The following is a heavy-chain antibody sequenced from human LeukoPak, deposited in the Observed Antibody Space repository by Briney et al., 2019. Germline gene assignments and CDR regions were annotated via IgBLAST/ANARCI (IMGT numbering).Heavy chain of an antibody. CDR1: GYTFTGYY. CDR3: ASSITIFGVVIVDDFDY. V-gene: IGHV1-2*02. J-gene: IGHJ4*02. Sequence: ASVNVSCMASGYTFTGYYMHWVRQAPGQGLEWMGWINPNSGGTNYAQKFQGRVSMTRDTSISTAYMELSRLRCDDTAVYYCASSITIFGVVIVDDFDYWGQGTLVTVSS. CDR2: INPNSGGT. D-gene: IGHD3-3*01.